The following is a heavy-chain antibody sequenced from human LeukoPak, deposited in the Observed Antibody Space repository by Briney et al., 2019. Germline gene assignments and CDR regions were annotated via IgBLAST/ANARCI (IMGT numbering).Heavy chain of an antibody. CDR1: GFTLSNHW. V-gene: IGHV3-23*01. Sequence: GSLRLSCAASGFTLSNHWMHWVRQAPGKGLEWVSAISGSGGSTYYADSVKGRFTISRDNSKNTLYLQMNSLRAEDTAVYYCAKGTTCRSWGQGTLVTVSS. CDR3: AKGTTCRS. D-gene: IGHD4-17*01. J-gene: IGHJ4*02. CDR2: ISGSGGST.